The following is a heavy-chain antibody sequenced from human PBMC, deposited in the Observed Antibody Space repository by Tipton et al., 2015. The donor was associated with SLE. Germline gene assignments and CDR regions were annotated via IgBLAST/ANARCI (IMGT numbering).Heavy chain of an antibody. CDR2: INHSGST. D-gene: IGHD3-10*01. V-gene: IGHV4-34*09. CDR1: GGSFSGYY. Sequence: TLSLTCAVYGGSFSGYYWSWIRQPPGKGLEWIGEINHSGSTNYNPSLKSRVTISVDTSKNQFSLKLSSVTAADTAVYYCARGIWFGEFLGDWGQGTLVTVSS. CDR3: ARGIWFGEFLGD. J-gene: IGHJ4*02.